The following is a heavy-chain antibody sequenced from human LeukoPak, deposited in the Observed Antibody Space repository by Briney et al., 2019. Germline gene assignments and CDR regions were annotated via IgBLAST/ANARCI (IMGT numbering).Heavy chain of an antibody. CDR1: VFTLRNAW. CDR2: IGQDGSEE. Sequence: GGSLRLSCAPSVFTLRNAWMSCVPDSPGKGLECVENIGQDGSEESYVDAVKGRFTVARDNAKYSLYLQMNSLRSADTDVYYCARASGEKLQIDYWGQGTLVIVSS. CDR3: ARASGEKLQIDY. D-gene: IGHD3-10*01. J-gene: IGHJ4*02. V-gene: IGHV3-7*04.